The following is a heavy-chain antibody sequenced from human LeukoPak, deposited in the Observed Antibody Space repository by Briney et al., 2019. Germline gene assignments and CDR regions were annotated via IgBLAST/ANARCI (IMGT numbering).Heavy chain of an antibody. J-gene: IGHJ3*02. D-gene: IGHD1-26*01. V-gene: IGHV3-15*01. CDR2: IKSKTDGGTT. CDR1: GFTFSNAW. CDR3: TTDFYGSWDDAFDI. Sequence: GGSLRLSCAASGFTFSNAWMSWVRQAPGKGLEWVGRIKSKTDGGTTDYAAPVKGRFTISRDDSKNTLYLQMNSLKTEDTAVYYCTTDFYGSWDDAFDIWGQGTMVTVSS.